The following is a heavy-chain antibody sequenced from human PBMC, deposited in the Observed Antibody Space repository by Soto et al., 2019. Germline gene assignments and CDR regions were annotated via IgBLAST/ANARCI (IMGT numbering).Heavy chain of an antibody. CDR3: ARAFITMVRGVSGSDYYYMDV. J-gene: IGHJ6*03. Sequence: GGSLRLSCAASGFTFSSYGMHWVRQAPGKGLEWVAVIWYDGSNKYYADSVKGRFTISRDNSKNTLYLQMNSLRAEDTAVYYCARAFITMVRGVSGSDYYYMDVWGKGTTVTVSS. V-gene: IGHV3-33*01. CDR2: IWYDGSNK. CDR1: GFTFSSYG. D-gene: IGHD3-10*01.